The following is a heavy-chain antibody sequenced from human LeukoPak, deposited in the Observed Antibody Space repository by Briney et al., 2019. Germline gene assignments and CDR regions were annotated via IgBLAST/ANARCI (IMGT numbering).Heavy chain of an antibody. Sequence: PSETLSLTCAVYGGSFSGYYWSWIRQPPGKGLEWIEEINHSGSTNYNPSLKSRVTISVDTSKNQFSLKLSSVTAADTAVYYCARNAELRLFHYYYYMDVWGKGTTVTVSS. CDR3: ARNAELRLFHYYYYMDV. V-gene: IGHV4-34*01. CDR1: GGSFSGYY. CDR2: INHSGST. D-gene: IGHD1-7*01. J-gene: IGHJ6*03.